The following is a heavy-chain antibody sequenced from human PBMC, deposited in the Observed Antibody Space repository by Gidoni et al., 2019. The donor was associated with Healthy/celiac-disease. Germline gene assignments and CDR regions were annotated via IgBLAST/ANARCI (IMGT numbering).Heavy chain of an antibody. J-gene: IGHJ6*03. CDR1: GVSVSSGSYY. CDR2: IYYIWRT. Sequence: HVQLQESGPVLVKPSETLSLTCTVSGVSVSSGSYYWSWIRQPPGKGLEWIGYIYYIWRTNYNPYRKSRVTISVDTSKNQFSLKLSSVTAADKAVYYCARVGYPLFYYYYMDAWGKGTTVTVSS. D-gene: IGHD6-13*01. V-gene: IGHV4-61*01. CDR3: ARVGYPLFYYYYMDA.